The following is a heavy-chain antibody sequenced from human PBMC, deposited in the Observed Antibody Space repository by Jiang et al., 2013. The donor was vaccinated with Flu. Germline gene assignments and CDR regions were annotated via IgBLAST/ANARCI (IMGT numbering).Heavy chain of an antibody. V-gene: IGHV3-33*08. Sequence: VQLVESGGGVVQPGRSLRLSCTASGFIFNSYGMHWVRQAPGKGLEWVAAVWYDGQTKHYAESVKGRFTISRDNSKNTLYLQMDNLRVEDTALYYCARDFRGQQQLVDGAAYWGLGTLVTVSS. CDR2: VWYDGQTK. J-gene: IGHJ4*02. CDR1: GFIFNSYG. D-gene: IGHD6-13*01. CDR3: ARDFRGQQQLVDGAAY.